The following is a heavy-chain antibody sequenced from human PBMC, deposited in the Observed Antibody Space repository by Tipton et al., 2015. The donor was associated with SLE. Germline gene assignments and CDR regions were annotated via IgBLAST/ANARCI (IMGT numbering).Heavy chain of an antibody. CDR1: GFTFSSYA. D-gene: IGHD5-12*01. J-gene: IGHJ3*02. CDR2: ISYDGGNK. CDR3: AKSLAGGGYDGFAAFDI. Sequence: SLRLSCAASGFTFSSYAMHWVRQAPGKGLEWVALISYDGGNKIHAESVEGRFTISRDNSKNTLDLQMNSLRAEDTAVYYCAKSLAGGGYDGFAAFDIWGQGTMVTVSS. V-gene: IGHV3-30*04.